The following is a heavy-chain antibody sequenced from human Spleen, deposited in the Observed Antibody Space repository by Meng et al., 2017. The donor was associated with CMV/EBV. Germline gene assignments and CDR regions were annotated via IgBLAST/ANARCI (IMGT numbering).Heavy chain of an antibody. CDR2: ISSSGSTI. Sequence: GESLKISCAASGFTFSSYSMKWVRQAPGKGLEWVSYISSSGSTIYYADSVKGRFTISRDNAKNSLYLQMNSLRAEDTAVYYCARSETLNYFDYWGQGPLVTVSS. D-gene: IGHD4-23*01. J-gene: IGHJ4*02. CDR3: ARSETLNYFDY. CDR1: GFTFSSYS. V-gene: IGHV3-48*04.